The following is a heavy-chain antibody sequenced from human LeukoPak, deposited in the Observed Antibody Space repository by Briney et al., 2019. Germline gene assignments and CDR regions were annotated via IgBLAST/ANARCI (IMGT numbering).Heavy chain of an antibody. CDR1: GYTFTSYG. J-gene: IGHJ1*01. V-gene: IGHV1-18*01. Sequence: ASVKVSCKASGYTFTSYGISWVRQAPGQGLEWMGWISPHNGNANYAQKFQDRVIMTTDTSTNTAFMEVRSLRSDDTAVYYRARGGAARLHFQNWGQGTLVTVSS. D-gene: IGHD6-6*01. CDR3: ARGGAARLHFQN. CDR2: ISPHNGNA.